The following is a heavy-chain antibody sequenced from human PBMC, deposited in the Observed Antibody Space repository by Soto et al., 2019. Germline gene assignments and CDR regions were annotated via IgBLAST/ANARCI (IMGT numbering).Heavy chain of an antibody. CDR2: VFHNGNT. D-gene: IGHD6-13*01. CDR1: GGSFTANY. CDR3: ASARWDF. Sequence: QVQLQQWGAGLVKPSETLSLTCAVSGGSFTANYWAWVRQPPGKGLEWIGEVFHNGNTNYNPSLKSRVTVSADTSKNQFSLRLTSVTAADTAVYFCASARWDFWGQGTLVTVSS. V-gene: IGHV4-34*02. J-gene: IGHJ4*02.